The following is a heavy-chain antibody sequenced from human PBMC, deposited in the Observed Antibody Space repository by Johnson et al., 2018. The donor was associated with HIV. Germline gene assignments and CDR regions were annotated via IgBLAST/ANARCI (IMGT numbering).Heavy chain of an antibody. CDR1: GFTFSGSA. D-gene: IGHD6-13*01. Sequence: VQLVESGGGLVQPGGSLKLSCAASGFTFSGSAMHWVRQASGKGLEWVGRIRSKANSYATAYAASVKGRFTISRDDSKNTAYLQMNSLKTEDTAVYYCARADSSSSPWMGLDIWGQGTMVTVSS. CDR3: ARADSSSSPWMGLDI. V-gene: IGHV3-73*02. J-gene: IGHJ3*02. CDR2: IRSKANSYAT.